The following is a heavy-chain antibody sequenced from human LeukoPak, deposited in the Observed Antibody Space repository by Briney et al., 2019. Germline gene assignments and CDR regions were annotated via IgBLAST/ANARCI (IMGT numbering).Heavy chain of an antibody. CDR1: GGTFSRYA. D-gene: IGHD3-10*01. J-gene: IGHJ6*03. V-gene: IGHV1-69*05. CDR3: ARGLSAGVDVYYYYMDV. CDR2: IIPIFGTA. Sequence: GASVKVSCKASGGTFSRYAISWVRQAPGQGLEWMGRIIPIFGTANYAQKFQGRVTITTDESTNTAYMELSSLRPEDTAVYYCARGLSAGVDVYYYYMDVWGKGTTVTVSS.